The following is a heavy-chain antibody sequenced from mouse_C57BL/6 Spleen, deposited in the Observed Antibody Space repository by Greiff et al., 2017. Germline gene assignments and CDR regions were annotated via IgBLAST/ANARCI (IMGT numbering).Heavy chain of an antibody. J-gene: IGHJ4*01. Sequence: EVQLQQSGTVLARPGASVKMSCKTSGYTFTSYWMHWVKQRPGQGLEWIGAIYPGNSDTSYNQKFKGKAKLTAVTSASTAYMELSSLTNEDSAVYYCTITTVVGYYAMDYWGQGTSVTVSS. CDR2: IYPGNSDT. CDR1: GYTFTSYW. V-gene: IGHV1-5*01. D-gene: IGHD1-1*01. CDR3: TITTVVGYYAMDY.